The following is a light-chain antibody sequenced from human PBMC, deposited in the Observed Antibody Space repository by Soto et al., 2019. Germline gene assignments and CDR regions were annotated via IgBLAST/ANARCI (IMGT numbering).Light chain of an antibody. CDR1: PSDIGAYNY. CDR2: YVT. Sequence: QSVLTQPASVSGSPGQSITISCSGTPSDIGAYNYVSWYQHLPCKAPKVIIYYVTYWPLGVFCCFSCFKFCTTASLTIFGLQAEDEANYYCGSYTISSTLMIFGGGTKVTVL. J-gene: IGLJ2*01. V-gene: IGLV2-14*03. CDR3: GSYTISSTLMI.